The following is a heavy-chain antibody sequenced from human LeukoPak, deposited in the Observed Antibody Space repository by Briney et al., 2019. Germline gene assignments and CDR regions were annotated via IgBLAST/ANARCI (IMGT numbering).Heavy chain of an antibody. V-gene: IGHV3-23*01. CDR1: GFTFSNYA. D-gene: IGHD3-10*01. CDR2: ISGSGSST. Sequence: GGSLRLSCAASGFTFSNYAMTWVRQAPGKGLEWVSTISGSGSSTYYADSVEGRFTISRDNSKNTLYLQMNSLRAEDTAVYYCAKDYYSGSGSYFDYWGQGILVTVSS. CDR3: AKDYYSGSGSYFDY. J-gene: IGHJ4*02.